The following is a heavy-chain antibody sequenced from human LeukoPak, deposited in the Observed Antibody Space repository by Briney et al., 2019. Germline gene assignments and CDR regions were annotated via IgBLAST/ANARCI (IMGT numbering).Heavy chain of an antibody. CDR1: GYTFTSYW. D-gene: IGHD6-13*01. CDR3: ARRKAVAVVTYFDY. CDR2: IYPGDSDT. V-gene: IGHV5-51*01. J-gene: IGHJ4*02. Sequence: GESLKISCKSSGYTFTSYWIGWVRQMPGKGLEWMGIIYPGDSDTRYSPSFEGHVTISADKSLSTAYLQWSSLKASDTAMYYCARRKAVAVVTYFDYWGQGTLVTVSS.